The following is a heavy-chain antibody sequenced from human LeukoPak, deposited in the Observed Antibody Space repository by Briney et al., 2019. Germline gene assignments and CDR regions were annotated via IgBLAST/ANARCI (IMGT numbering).Heavy chain of an antibody. J-gene: IGHJ5*02. CDR1: GFTFSSYW. D-gene: IGHD2-15*01. CDR3: TRRVSTTRWFDP. V-gene: IGHV3-74*01. CDR2: IKSDGSTT. Sequence: PGGSLRLSCAASGFTFSSYWMHWVRQAPGKGLVWVSRIKSDGSTTNYADSVKGRFTISRDNAANTLYLQMNSLRVEDTAVYYCTRRVSTTRWFDPWGQGTLVTVSS.